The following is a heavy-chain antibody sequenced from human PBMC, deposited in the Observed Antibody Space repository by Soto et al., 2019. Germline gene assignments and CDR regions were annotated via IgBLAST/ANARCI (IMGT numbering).Heavy chain of an antibody. CDR1: GFTFSSYA. CDR2: ISGSGGST. J-gene: IGHJ6*02. Sequence: EGSLRLSCAASGFTFSSYAMSWVRQAPGKGLEWVSAISGSGGSTYYADSVKGRFTISRDNSKNTLYLQMNSLRAEDTAVYYCAKDQIVVVNANNGRYGMDVWGQVTTVTVSS. CDR3: AKDQIVVVNANNGRYGMDV. D-gene: IGHD2-21*01. V-gene: IGHV3-23*01.